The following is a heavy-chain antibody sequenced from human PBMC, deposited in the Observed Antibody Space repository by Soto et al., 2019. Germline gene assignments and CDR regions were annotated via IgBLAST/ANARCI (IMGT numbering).Heavy chain of an antibody. V-gene: IGHV3-21*01. Sequence: GGSLRLSCAASGFTFSTYSMNWARQAPGKGLEWVSSISSTSSYIFYADSLKGRFTISRDNAKNSLYLQMNSLRAEDTAVYYCSGSLKQRSWFDPWGQGTLVTVSS. CDR1: GFTFSTYS. J-gene: IGHJ5*02. CDR3: SGSLKQRSWFDP. D-gene: IGHD6-25*01. CDR2: ISSTSSYI.